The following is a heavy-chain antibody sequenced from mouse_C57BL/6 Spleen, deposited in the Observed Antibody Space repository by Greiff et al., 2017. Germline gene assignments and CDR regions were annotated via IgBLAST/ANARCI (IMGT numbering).Heavy chain of an antibody. D-gene: IGHD1-1*01. CDR3: ARQPHYYSSSYCFDY. Sequence: QVQLKQPGAELVKPGASVKLSCKASGYTFTSYWMHWVKQRPGRGLEWIGRIDPNSGGTKYNEKFKSKATLTVDKPSSTAYMQLISLTSEDSAVYDGARQPHYYSSSYCFDYWGQGTTLTGSS. CDR1: GYTFTSYW. CDR2: IDPNSGGT. J-gene: IGHJ2*01. V-gene: IGHV1-72*01.